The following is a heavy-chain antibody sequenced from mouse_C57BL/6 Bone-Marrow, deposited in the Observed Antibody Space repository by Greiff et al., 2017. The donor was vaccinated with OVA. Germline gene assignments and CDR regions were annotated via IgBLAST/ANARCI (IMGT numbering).Heavy chain of an antibody. J-gene: IGHJ2*01. CDR2: IYPGDGDS. CDR3: ARSPYYYDGGDYFDY. CDR1: GYAFSSYW. Sequence: VQLQESGPELVKPGASVKISCKASGYAFSSYWMNWVKQRPGKGLEWIGQIYPGDGDSNYNGKCKGKATLTADKSSSTAYMQLSRLTSQDSAVYFCARSPYYYDGGDYFDYWGQGTTLTVSS. D-gene: IGHD1-1*01. V-gene: IGHV1-80*01.